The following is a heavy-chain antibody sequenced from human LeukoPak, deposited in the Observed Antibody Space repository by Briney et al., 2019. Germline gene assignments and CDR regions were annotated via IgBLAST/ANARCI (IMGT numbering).Heavy chain of an antibody. V-gene: IGHV3-21*01. Sequence: PGGSLRLSCAASGSTFSSYSMNWVRQAPGKGLEWVSSISSSSTYIYYADSVKGRFTISRDNAKNSLYLQMNSLRAEDTAVYYCANKKGNDFWTGYYAFDFWGRGTLVTVPS. D-gene: IGHD3/OR15-3a*01. CDR1: GSTFSSYS. J-gene: IGHJ4*02. CDR3: ANKKGNDFWTGYYAFDF. CDR2: ISSSSTYI.